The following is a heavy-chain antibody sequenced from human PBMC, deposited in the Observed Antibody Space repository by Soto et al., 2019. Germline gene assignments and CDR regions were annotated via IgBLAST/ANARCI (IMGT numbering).Heavy chain of an antibody. CDR3: ASINYRTFFGFRDYYYGMDV. D-gene: IGHD3-3*01. Sequence: LSLTCAVSGGSISSSNWWSWVRQPPGKGLEWIGEIYHSGSTNYNPSLKSRVTISVDKSKNQFSLKLSSVTAADTAVYYCASINYRTFFGFRDYYYGMDVWGQGTTVTVSS. V-gene: IGHV4-4*02. CDR2: IYHSGST. CDR1: GGSISSSNW. J-gene: IGHJ6*02.